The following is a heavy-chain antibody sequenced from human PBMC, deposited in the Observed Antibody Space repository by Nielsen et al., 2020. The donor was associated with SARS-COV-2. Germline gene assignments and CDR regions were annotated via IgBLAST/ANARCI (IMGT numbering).Heavy chain of an antibody. Sequence: SPKTSCAASGFPVDDYAIHRVRQAPGEGLEWVSGISWNGGIIDYADSVKGRFTISRDNARNSLYLQMNSLRAEDTALYYCAKDVVYGDQNDAFDIWGQGTMVIVS. CDR1: GFPVDDYA. CDR3: AKDVVYGDQNDAFDI. J-gene: IGHJ3*02. D-gene: IGHD4-17*01. V-gene: IGHV3-9*01. CDR2: ISWNGGII.